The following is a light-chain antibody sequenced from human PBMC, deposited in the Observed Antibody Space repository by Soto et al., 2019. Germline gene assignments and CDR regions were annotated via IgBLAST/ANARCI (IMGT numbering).Light chain of an antibody. V-gene: IGLV2-14*01. CDR3: SSYTSSARV. J-gene: IGLJ2*01. CDR1: SSDVGGYNY. Sequence: QSALTQPASVSGSPGQSITISGTGTSSDVGGYNYVSWYQQHPGKAPKLMIYDVSNRPSGVSNRFSGSKSGNTASLTISGLQAEEEADYYCSSYTSSARVFGGGTQLTVL. CDR2: DVS.